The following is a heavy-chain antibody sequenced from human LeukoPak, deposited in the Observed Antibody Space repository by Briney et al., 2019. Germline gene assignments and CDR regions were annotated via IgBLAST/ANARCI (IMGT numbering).Heavy chain of an antibody. CDR1: GVTFSSYA. J-gene: IGHJ4*02. CDR2: IISILGRA. Sequence: GGSVKVSCKASGVTFSSYAISWVRQAPGQGLEWMAWIISILGRANYAHSLKGRFTIHTDKSTTTAYLELSSLRAEDTAVYYCARYRGRGAAAGNLLDWGQGSLVTVFS. V-gene: IGHV1-69*10. CDR3: ARYRGRGAAAGNLLD. D-gene: IGHD6-13*01.